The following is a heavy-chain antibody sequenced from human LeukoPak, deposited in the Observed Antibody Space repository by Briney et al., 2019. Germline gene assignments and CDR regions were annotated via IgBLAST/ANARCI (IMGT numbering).Heavy chain of an antibody. Sequence: PGGSLRLSCAASGFTFSSYEMNWVRQAPGKGLEWVSYISSSGSTIYYADSVKGRFTISRDNAKNSLYLQMNSLRAEDTAVYCCARGPGEMATIYGYWGQGTLVTVSS. CDR3: ARGPGEMATIYGY. CDR1: GFTFSSYE. V-gene: IGHV3-48*03. CDR2: ISSSGSTI. J-gene: IGHJ4*02. D-gene: IGHD5-24*01.